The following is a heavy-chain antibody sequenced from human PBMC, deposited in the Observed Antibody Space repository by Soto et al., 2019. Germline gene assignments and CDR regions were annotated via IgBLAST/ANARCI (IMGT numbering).Heavy chain of an antibody. Sequence: ASVKVSCKASGYTFTSYGISWVRQAPGQGLEWMGWISAYNGNTNYAQKLQGRVTMTTDTSTSTAYMELRSLRSDDTAVYYCARGISGIAVAGTYGMDVWGQGTTVTVSS. CDR3: ARGISGIAVAGTYGMDV. CDR1: GYTFTSYG. J-gene: IGHJ6*02. CDR2: ISAYNGNT. V-gene: IGHV1-18*04. D-gene: IGHD6-19*01.